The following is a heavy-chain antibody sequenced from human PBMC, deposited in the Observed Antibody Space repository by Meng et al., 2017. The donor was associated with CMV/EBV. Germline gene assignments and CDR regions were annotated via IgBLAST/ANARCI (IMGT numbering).Heavy chain of an antibody. V-gene: IGHV3-43*01. CDR1: GFTFDDYT. D-gene: IGHD5-18*01. Sequence: GESLKISCAASGFTFDDYTMHWVRQAPGKGLEWVSLISWDGGSTYYADSVKGRFTISRDNSKNSLYLQMNSLRTEDTALYYCAKDKYTAMVSGMDAWGQGTTVTVSS. CDR3: AKDKYTAMVSGMDA. CDR2: ISWDGGST. J-gene: IGHJ6*02.